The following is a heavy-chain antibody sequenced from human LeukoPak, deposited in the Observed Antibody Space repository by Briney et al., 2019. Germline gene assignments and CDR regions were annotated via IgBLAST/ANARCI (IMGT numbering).Heavy chain of an antibody. CDR1: GASISNYY. V-gene: IGHV4-59*01. J-gene: IGHJ3*02. CDR3: AGIRKGYSYGYALDAFDI. Sequence: SETLSLTCTVSGASISNYYWSWIRQPPGKGLEWIGYIYYSGGTNYNPSLKSRVTISVDTSKNQFSLKLSSVTAADTAVYYCAGIRKGYSYGYALDAFDIWGQGTMVTVSS. CDR2: IYYSGGT. D-gene: IGHD5-18*01.